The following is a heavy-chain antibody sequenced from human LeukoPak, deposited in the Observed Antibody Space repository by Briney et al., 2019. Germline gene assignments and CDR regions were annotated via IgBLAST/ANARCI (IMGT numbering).Heavy chain of an antibody. V-gene: IGHV4-59*01. CDR3: ARGGWLKTDWFDA. D-gene: IGHD3-22*01. Sequence: PSETLSLTCTVSGVSISCYYWSWIRQSPGKGLEFLGYIYHSGSTTYNPSLKSRVTMSVDTSRNQFSLKLSSVTAADTAVYYCARGGWLKTDWFDAWGQGTLVTVSS. J-gene: IGHJ5*02. CDR1: GVSISCYY. CDR2: IYHSGST.